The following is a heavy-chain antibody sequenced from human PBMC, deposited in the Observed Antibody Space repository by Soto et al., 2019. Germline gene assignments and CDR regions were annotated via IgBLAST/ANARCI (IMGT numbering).Heavy chain of an antibody. Sequence: ASVKVSCKASGYTFTGYYMHWVRQAPGQGLEWMGWINPNSGGTNYAQKFQGRVTMTRDTSISTAYMELSRLRSDDTAVYYCASGQRRIQLWLVYPTNYYGMDVWGQGTTVTVSS. CDR3: ASGQRRIQLWLVYPTNYYGMDV. V-gene: IGHV1-2*02. J-gene: IGHJ6*02. D-gene: IGHD5-18*01. CDR2: INPNSGGT. CDR1: GYTFTGYY.